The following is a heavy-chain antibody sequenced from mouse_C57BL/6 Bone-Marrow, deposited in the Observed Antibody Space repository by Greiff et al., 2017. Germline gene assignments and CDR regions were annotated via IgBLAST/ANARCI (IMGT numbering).Heavy chain of an antibody. V-gene: IGHV1-15*01. CDR1: GYTFTDYE. D-gene: IGHD1-1*01. CDR3: TRAHYYGSSYDY. CDR2: IDPETGGT. Sequence: VKLQKSGAELVRPGASVTLSCKASGYTFTDYEMHWVKQTPVHGLEWIGAIDPETGGTAYNQKFKGKAILTADKSSSTAYMELRSLTSEDSAVYYCTRAHYYGSSYDYWGQGTTLTVSS. J-gene: IGHJ2*01.